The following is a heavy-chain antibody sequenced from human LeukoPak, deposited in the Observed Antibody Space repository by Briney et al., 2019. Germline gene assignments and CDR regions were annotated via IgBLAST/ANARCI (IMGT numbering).Heavy chain of an antibody. D-gene: IGHD4-23*01. V-gene: IGHV4-34*01. CDR3: ARWVRGANWCDP. Sequence: AETLSLTCAVYGGSFSGYYWSWIRQPPGKGLEWIGEINHSGSTNYNPSLKSRVTISVDTSKNQFSLKLSSVTAADTAVYYCARWVRGANWCDPWGQGTLVTVSS. CDR2: INHSGST. CDR1: GGSFSGYY. J-gene: IGHJ5*02.